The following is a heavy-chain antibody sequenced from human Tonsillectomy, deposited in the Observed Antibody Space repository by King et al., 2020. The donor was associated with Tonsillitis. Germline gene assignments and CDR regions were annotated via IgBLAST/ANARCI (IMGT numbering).Heavy chain of an antibody. Sequence: VQLQESGGGVVQPGRSLRLSCAASGFSFSSYGMHWVRQAPGKGLEWVAVIWYVGGGKHYADSGKGRFTISRDNSKNTLYLQMNSLRAEDTAVYYCARDPGEGSSHFEYWGQGSLVTVSS. CDR3: ARDPGEGSSHFEY. J-gene: IGHJ4*02. D-gene: IGHD1-14*01. CDR1: GFSFSSYG. V-gene: IGHV3-33*01. CDR2: IWYVGGGK.